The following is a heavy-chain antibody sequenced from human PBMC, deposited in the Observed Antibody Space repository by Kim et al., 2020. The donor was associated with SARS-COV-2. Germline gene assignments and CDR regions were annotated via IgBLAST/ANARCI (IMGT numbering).Heavy chain of an antibody. CDR2: INHSGST. D-gene: IGHD5-18*01. Sequence: SETLSLTCAVYGGSFSGYYWSWIRQPPGKGLEWIGEINHSGSTNYNPSLKSRVTISVDTYKNQFSLKLSSVTAADTAVYYCARDTAPYGMDVWGQGTTVTVSS. CDR1: GGSFSGYY. CDR3: ARDTAPYGMDV. J-gene: IGHJ6*02. V-gene: IGHV4-34*01.